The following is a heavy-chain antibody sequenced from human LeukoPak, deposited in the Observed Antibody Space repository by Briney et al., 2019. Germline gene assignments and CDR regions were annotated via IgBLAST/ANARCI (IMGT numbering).Heavy chain of an antibody. CDR1: GGTFSSYA. V-gene: IGHV1-69*06. CDR2: IIPIFGTA. D-gene: IGHD5-18*01. J-gene: IGHJ4*02. CDR3: ARAGDTAMVTSDY. Sequence: SVKVSCKASGGTFSSYAISWVRQAPGQGLEWMGGIIPIFGTANYAQKFQGRVTITADKSTSTAYMKLSSLRSEDTAVYYCARAGDTAMVTSDYWGQGTLVTVSS.